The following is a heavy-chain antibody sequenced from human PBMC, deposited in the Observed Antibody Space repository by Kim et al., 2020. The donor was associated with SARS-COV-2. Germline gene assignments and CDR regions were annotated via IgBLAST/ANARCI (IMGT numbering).Heavy chain of an antibody. CDR1: GDSLSSDY. D-gene: IGHD3-16*02. J-gene: IGHJ4*02. Sequence: SETLSLTCTVSGDSLSSDYWSWNRQPAGKGLEWIGRIYTSGRTNYNPSLQIRVTMSVNMSKNQFSLKLSSVTAAVTAVYYCASALGHWSQGTLVTVTP. CDR3: ASALGH. CDR2: IYTSGRT. V-gene: IGHV4-4*07.